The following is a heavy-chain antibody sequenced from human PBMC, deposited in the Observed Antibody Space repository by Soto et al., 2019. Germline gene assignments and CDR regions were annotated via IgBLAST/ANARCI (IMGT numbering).Heavy chain of an antibody. D-gene: IGHD4-17*01. J-gene: IGHJ6*02. CDR2: IFSDNER. CDR1: GFSLTTGKMG. CDR3: ARMNVDSYQFYYAMDV. Sequence: ASGPTLVNPTETLTLTCTVSGFSLTTGKMGVSWIRQPPGKALEWLAHIFSDNERSYSTSLQGRLTISKDTSGSQVVLSMTNVDPVDTATYYCARMNVDSYQFYYAMDVRGQGTTVTVSS. V-gene: IGHV2-26*01.